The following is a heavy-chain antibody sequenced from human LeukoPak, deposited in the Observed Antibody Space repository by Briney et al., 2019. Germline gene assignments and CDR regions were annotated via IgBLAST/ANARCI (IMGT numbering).Heavy chain of an antibody. Sequence: ASVKVSCKASGYTFTRYYMHWVRQSPRQGLGRMGGLNPNSGATKLAQRFQGRVTIARDTSTSTAYLDLSRLRSDATAVYSCATDVLYGGNDFDYWGQGTLVTVSS. J-gene: IGHJ4*02. CDR1: GYTFTRYY. V-gene: IGHV1-2*02. CDR2: LNPNSGAT. CDR3: ATDVLYGGNDFDY. D-gene: IGHD1-26*01.